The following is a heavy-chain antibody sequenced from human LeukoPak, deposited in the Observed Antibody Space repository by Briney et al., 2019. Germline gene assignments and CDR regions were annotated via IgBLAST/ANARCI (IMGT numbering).Heavy chain of an antibody. CDR2: IRSKAYGGTT. CDR3: TREAGVLRYFDWLSGNVPFDY. V-gene: IGHV3-49*03. CDR1: GFTFGDYA. J-gene: IGHJ4*02. Sequence: GGSLRLSCTASGFTFGDYAMSWFRQAPGKGLEWVGFIRSKAYGGTTEYAASVKGRFTISRDDSKSIAYLQMNSLKTEDTAVYYCTREAGVLRYFDWLSGNVPFDYWGQGTLVTVSS. D-gene: IGHD3-9*01.